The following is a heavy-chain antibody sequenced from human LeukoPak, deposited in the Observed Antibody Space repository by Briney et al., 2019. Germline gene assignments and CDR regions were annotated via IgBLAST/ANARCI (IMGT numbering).Heavy chain of an antibody. CDR1: GGSISSYY. D-gene: IGHD4-17*01. CDR3: ARVVGYGDYHDAFDI. Sequence: SETLSLTCTVSGGSISSYYWSWIRQPPGKGLEWIGYIYYSGSTNYNPSLKSRVTISVDTSKNQFSLKLSSVTAADTAVYYCARVVGYGDYHDAFDIWGQGTMVTVSS. CDR2: IYYSGST. J-gene: IGHJ3*02. V-gene: IGHV4-59*01.